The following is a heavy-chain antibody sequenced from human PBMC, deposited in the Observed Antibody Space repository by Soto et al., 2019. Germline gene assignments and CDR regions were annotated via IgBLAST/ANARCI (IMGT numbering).Heavy chain of an antibody. J-gene: IGHJ4*02. CDR1: GGSVSSNSYI. CDR3: ARGLITGSHYSGGWYYFDS. CDR2: INHSGSA. Sequence: SETLSLTCTVSGGSVSSNSYIWTWIRQTPGKESQWIGQINHSGSASYNQSLKSRVSISVHTSNSQFSLELSSVTAADTAVYYCARGLITGSHYSGGWYYFDSWGQGTQVTAPQ. D-gene: IGHD6-19*01. V-gene: IGHV4-39*07.